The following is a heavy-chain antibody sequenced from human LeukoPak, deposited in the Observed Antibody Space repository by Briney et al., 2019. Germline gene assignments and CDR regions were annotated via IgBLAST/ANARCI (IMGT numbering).Heavy chain of an antibody. Sequence: SVKVSCKASGGTFSSYAISWVRQAPGQGLEWMGRIIPIFGTANYAQKFQGRVTITADKSTSTAYMELSSLRSEDTAVYYCARDSFYYDSSGYSHFDYWGQATLVTVSS. CDR2: IIPIFGTA. CDR1: GGTFSSYA. CDR3: ARDSFYYDSSGYSHFDY. V-gene: IGHV1-69*06. J-gene: IGHJ4*02. D-gene: IGHD3-22*01.